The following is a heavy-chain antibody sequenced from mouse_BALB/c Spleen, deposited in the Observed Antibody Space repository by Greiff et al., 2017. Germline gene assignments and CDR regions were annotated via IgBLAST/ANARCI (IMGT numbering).Heavy chain of an antibody. CDR3: TRGGYGSSYGYFDV. Sequence: EVQLQESGGGLVKPGGSLKLSCAASGFTFSSYTMSWVRQTPEKRLEWVATISSGGSYTYYPDSVKGRFTISRDNAKNTLYLQMSSLKSEDTAMYYCTRGGYGSSYGYFDVWGAGTTVTVSS. J-gene: IGHJ1*01. V-gene: IGHV5-6-4*01. D-gene: IGHD1-1*01. CDR1: GFTFSSYT. CDR2: ISSGGSYT.